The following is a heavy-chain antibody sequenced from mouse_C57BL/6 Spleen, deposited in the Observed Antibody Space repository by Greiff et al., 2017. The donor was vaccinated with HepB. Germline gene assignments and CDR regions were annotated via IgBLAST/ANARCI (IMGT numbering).Heavy chain of an antibody. Sequence: EVKLVESGGGLVQPGGSMKLSCVASGFTFSNYWMNWVRQSPEKGLEWVAQIRLKSDNYATHYAESVKGRFTISRDDSKSSVYLQMNNLRAEDTGIYYCTGGLGAWFAYWGQGTLVTVSA. CDR1: GFTFSNYW. D-gene: IGHD2-4*01. J-gene: IGHJ3*01. CDR3: TGGLGAWFAY. CDR2: IRLKSDNYAT. V-gene: IGHV6-3*01.